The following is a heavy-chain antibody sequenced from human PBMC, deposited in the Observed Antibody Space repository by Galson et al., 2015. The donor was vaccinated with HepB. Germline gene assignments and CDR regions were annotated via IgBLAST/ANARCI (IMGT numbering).Heavy chain of an antibody. Sequence: SLRLSCAASGFTFSRSPMNWVRQTPGKGLEWVSWISSQSDTIYYTASVKGRFTISRDNADNSLYLQMNNRRDEDAAVYFCARGPSVGHYFDYWGQGTLVAVSS. CDR3: ARGPSVGHYFDY. V-gene: IGHV3-48*02. J-gene: IGHJ4*02. CDR2: ISSQSDTI. CDR1: GFTFSRSP. D-gene: IGHD5/OR15-5a*01.